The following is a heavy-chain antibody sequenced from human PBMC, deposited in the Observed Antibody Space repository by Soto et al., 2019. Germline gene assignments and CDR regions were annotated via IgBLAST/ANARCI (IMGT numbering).Heavy chain of an antibody. CDR1: GFTFNTYD. Sequence: EVQLVESGGGLVKPGGSLRLSCAAPGFTFNTYDMNWVRQAPGKGLEWVSSITTSSAYIYYADSLKGRITISRDNAKNSLFLQMNSLRAEDTAVYYCVRSGPARLLRPSWFDTWGQGTLVTVSS. D-gene: IGHD2-21*01. V-gene: IGHV3-21*01. CDR2: ITTSSAYI. J-gene: IGHJ5*02. CDR3: VRSGPARLLRPSWFDT.